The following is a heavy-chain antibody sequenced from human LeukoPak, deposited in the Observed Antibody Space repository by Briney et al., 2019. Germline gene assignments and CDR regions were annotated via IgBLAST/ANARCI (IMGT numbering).Heavy chain of an antibody. CDR1: GGSISSYY. Sequence: SETLSLTCTASGGSISSYYWSWIRQPPGKGLEWIGYIYYSGSTNYNPSLKSRVTISVDTSKNQFSLKLSSVTAADTAVYYCARGVYSYYYYYMDVWGKGTTVTVSS. CDR2: IYYSGST. J-gene: IGHJ6*03. CDR3: ARGVYSYYYYYMDV. D-gene: IGHD2-15*01. V-gene: IGHV4-59*01.